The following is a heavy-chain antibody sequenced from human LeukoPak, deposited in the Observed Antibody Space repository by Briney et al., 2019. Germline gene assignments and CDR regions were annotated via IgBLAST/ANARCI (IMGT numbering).Heavy chain of an antibody. Sequence: SETLSLTCAVSGGSISSSNWWSWVRQPPGKGLEWIGSIYYSGSTYYNPSLKSRVTISVDTSKNQFSLKLSSVTAADTAVYYCARLRWLQFPDYWGQGTLVTVSS. CDR3: ARLRWLQFPDY. V-gene: IGHV4-4*02. J-gene: IGHJ4*02. D-gene: IGHD5-24*01. CDR2: IYYSGST. CDR1: GGSISSSNW.